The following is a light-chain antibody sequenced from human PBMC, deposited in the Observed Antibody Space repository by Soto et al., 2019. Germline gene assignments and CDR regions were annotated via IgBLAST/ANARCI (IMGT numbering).Light chain of an antibody. Sequence: DIQMTQSPSTLSATAADRVTITCRAIQIISIWLAWYQQKPGKAPKLLIYDVSSLESGVPSRFSGSGSETEFTLTISSLFPDDFATYYCQQYNRYWTFGQGTKVDIK. J-gene: IGKJ1*01. CDR2: DVS. CDR1: QIISIW. CDR3: QQYNRYWT. V-gene: IGKV1-5*01.